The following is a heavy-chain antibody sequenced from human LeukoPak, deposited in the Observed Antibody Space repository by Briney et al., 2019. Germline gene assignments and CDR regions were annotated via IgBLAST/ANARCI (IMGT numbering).Heavy chain of an antibody. V-gene: IGHV3-23*01. D-gene: IGHD3-3*01. Sequence: PGGSLRLSCAASGFTFSSYAMSWVRQAPGKGLEWVSAISGSGGSTYYADSVKGRFTISRDNSKNTLYLQMNSPRAEDTAVYYCAKDPNLRNFWSGYHRFDYWGQGTLVTVSS. J-gene: IGHJ4*02. CDR2: ISGSGGST. CDR1: GFTFSSYA. CDR3: AKDPNLRNFWSGYHRFDY.